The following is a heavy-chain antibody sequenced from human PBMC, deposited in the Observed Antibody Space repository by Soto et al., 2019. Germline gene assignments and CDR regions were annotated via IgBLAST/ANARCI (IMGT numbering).Heavy chain of an antibody. CDR1: GGSFSGYY. J-gene: IGHJ4*02. CDR2: INHSGKA. V-gene: IGHV4-34*01. Sequence: QVQLQQRGAGLLKPSETLSLTCAVYGGSFSGYYWSWIRQPPGKGLEWIGEINHSGKANYNPSLKSRVTISVDTSKNEFSLNLTSVTAADTAVYYCARAGGTTVTGLWHFDSWGQGTLVTVSS. CDR3: ARAGGTTVTGLWHFDS. D-gene: IGHD4-17*01.